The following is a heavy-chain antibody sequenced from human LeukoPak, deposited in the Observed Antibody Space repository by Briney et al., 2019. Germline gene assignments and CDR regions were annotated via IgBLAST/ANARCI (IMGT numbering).Heavy chain of an antibody. Sequence: ASVKVSCKASGYSFTGYYMHWVRQAPGQGLEWMGWISAYNGNTNYAQKLQGRVTMTTDTSTSTAYMELRSLRSDDTAVYYCARLVDYGDWFDPWGQGTLVTVSS. CDR1: GYSFTGYY. CDR2: ISAYNGNT. V-gene: IGHV1-18*04. J-gene: IGHJ5*02. D-gene: IGHD3-16*01. CDR3: ARLVDYGDWFDP.